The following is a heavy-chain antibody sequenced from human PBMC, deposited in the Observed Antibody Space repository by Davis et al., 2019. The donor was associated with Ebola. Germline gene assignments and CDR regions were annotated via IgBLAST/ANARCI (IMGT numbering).Heavy chain of an antibody. CDR3: AKESRGYYYDSSGYFTSDWFDP. J-gene: IGHJ5*02. V-gene: IGHV3-74*03. Sequence: HTGGSLRLSCAASGFTFSSHWMHWVRQAPGKGLLWVSRINNDGSRTTYADSVKGRFTISRDNAKNTLYLQMNSLRAEDTAVYYCAKESRGYYYDSSGYFTSDWFDPWGQGTLVTVSS. CDR1: GFTFSSHW. CDR2: INNDGSRT. D-gene: IGHD3-22*01.